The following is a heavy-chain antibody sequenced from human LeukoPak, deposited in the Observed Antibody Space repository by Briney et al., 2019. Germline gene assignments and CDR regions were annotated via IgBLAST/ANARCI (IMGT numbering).Heavy chain of an antibody. V-gene: IGHV1-8*01. D-gene: IGHD6-19*01. J-gene: IGHJ4*02. CDR2: MNSNSGNT. CDR1: GYTFTSYD. Sequence: ASVKVSRKSSGYTFTSYDINGVRHASRQALEWMGWMNSNSGNTGYAEMSQHRDTMTRNTSISTDYMELSSLRSEDTAVYYWARGQGSSGARGFDYWGQGTLVTVSS. CDR3: ARGQGSSGARGFDY.